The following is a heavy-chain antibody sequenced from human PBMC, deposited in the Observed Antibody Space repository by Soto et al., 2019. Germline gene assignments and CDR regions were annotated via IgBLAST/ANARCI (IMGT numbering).Heavy chain of an antibody. CDR2: VSADNGNT. V-gene: IGHV1-18*01. CDR3: ATLFGGSYFAY. Sequence: QVHLVQSGAEVKKPGASVKVSCKASGYTFTKYGINWVRQAPGQGLEWMGRVSADNGNTEYAQKFQGRVPMTTDTSTTTAYMEMRSLRSDDTAVYYCATLFGGSYFAYWGQGILVAVSS. D-gene: IGHD1-26*01. CDR1: GYTFTKYG. J-gene: IGHJ4*02.